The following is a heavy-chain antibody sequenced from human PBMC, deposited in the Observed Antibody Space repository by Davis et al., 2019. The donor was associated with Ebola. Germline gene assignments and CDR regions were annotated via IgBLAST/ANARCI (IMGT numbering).Heavy chain of an antibody. Sequence: PGGSLRPSCAASGFTFSSYAMSCVRQPPGKGLEWVSGISCSGGSTKGRFIISRDNSKNTLYLQMNSLRAEDTAVYFCARESCPNSGPYCTYFEVWGQGTQVTVSS. D-gene: IGHD3-10*01. CDR3: ARESCPNSGPYCTYFEV. J-gene: IGHJ4*02. CDR1: GFTFSSYA. V-gene: IGHV3-23*01. CDR2: ISCSGGST.